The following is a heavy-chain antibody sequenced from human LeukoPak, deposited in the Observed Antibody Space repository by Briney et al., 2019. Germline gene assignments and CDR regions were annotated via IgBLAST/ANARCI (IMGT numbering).Heavy chain of an antibody. CDR2: VSDRDDST. Sequence: PGGSLRLSCATSGFTFKTYAMSWVRQAPGKGLEWVSTVSDRDDSTYYADSVKGRFTISRDSSKNTLYLQMSSLRAEDTAVYYCAKDASNYFWYFGLWGRGTLVTVSS. J-gene: IGHJ2*01. D-gene: IGHD1-1*01. V-gene: IGHV3-23*01. CDR3: AKDASNYFWYFGL. CDR1: GFTFKTYA.